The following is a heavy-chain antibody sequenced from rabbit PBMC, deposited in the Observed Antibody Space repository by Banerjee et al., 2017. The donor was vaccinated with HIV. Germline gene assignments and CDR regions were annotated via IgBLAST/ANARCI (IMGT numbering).Heavy chain of an antibody. CDR3: ARDLGASGAYGIDL. Sequence: QEQLQESGGGLFKPGESLTSPAKPLDFSFGATPGYSWSAQAPGKGLEWIACIPAGSSGNIGYANWAKGRFTISKTSSTTVTLQMTSLTAADTATYFCARDLGASGAYGIDLWGQGTLVTVS. CDR1: DFSFGATPG. V-gene: IGHV1S45*01. CDR2: IPAGSSGNI. J-gene: IGHJ4*01. D-gene: IGHD6-1*01.